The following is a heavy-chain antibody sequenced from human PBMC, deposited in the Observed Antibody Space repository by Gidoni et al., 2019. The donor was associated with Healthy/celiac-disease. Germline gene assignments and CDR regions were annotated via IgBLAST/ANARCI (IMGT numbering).Heavy chain of an antibody. J-gene: IGHJ4*02. Sequence: QVHLVESGGGVLQPGRSLRRSCAASGFTFSSYGMHCVRQARGQGLEWVAVISYDGSNKYYADSVKGRFTITRDNSKNTLYLQMNSLGAEDTAVYYCAKEQTGDLDYWGQGTLVTVSS. CDR3: AKEQTGDLDY. D-gene: IGHD7-27*01. CDR1: GFTFSSYG. CDR2: ISYDGSNK. V-gene: IGHV3-30*18.